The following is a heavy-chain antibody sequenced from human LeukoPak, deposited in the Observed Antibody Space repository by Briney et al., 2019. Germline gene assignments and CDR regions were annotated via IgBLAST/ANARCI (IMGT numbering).Heavy chain of an antibody. V-gene: IGHV3-21*01. J-gene: IGHJ3*02. Sequence: PGGSLRLSCAATGFTFSSYNMNWVRQAPGKGLEWVTCISASSSCIYYADSVKGRITISRDNAKNSLYLQLNSLRAEDTAVYYCVRDFQEGDRLWFQEPNWGKIGIWGQGTMVTVSS. D-gene: IGHD7-27*01. CDR3: VRDFQEGDRLWFQEPNWGKIGI. CDR1: GFTFSSYN. CDR2: ISASSSCI.